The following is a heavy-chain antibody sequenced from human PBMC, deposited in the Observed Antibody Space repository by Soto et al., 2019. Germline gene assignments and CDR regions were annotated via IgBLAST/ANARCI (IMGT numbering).Heavy chain of an antibody. J-gene: IGHJ5*02. CDR1: GYSFATYG. CDR2: ISLYSDGT. V-gene: IGHV1-18*01. Sequence: ASVKVSCKASGYSFATYGITWVRQAPGQPLEWLGWISLYSDGTNYAQKFQGRVSMTTDTSTTTAYMELRSLRSDDTAVYYCARVVPGAEAWFGPWGQGTLVTVSS. D-gene: IGHD2-2*01. CDR3: ARVVPGAEAWFGP.